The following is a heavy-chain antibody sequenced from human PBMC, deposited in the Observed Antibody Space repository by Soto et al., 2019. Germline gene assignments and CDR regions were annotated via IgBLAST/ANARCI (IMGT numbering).Heavy chain of an antibody. CDR2: IYYSGST. V-gene: IGHV4-31*03. CDR3: ARRDRSSTSCYGPMDV. D-gene: IGHD2-2*01. CDR1: GGSISSGGYY. J-gene: IGHJ6*02. Sequence: SETLSLTCTVSGGSISSGGYYWSWIRQHPGKGLEWIGYIYYSGSTYYNPSLKSRVTISVDTSKNQFSLKLSSVTAADTAVYYCARRDRSSTSCYGPMDVWGQGTTVTVSS.